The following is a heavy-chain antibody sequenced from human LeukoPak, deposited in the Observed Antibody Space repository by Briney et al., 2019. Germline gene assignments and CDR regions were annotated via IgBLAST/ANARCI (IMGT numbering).Heavy chain of an antibody. J-gene: IGHJ5*02. Sequence: SVKVSCKASGGTFSSYTISWVGQAPGQGLEWMGRIIPILGIANYAQKFQGRVTITADKSTSTAYMKLSSLRSEDTAVYYCARDRRFDFWSGYSMPVSPPALGGQYNWFDPWGQGTLVTVSS. CDR3: ARDRRFDFWSGYSMPVSPPALGGQYNWFDP. V-gene: IGHV1-69*04. D-gene: IGHD3-3*01. CDR1: GGTFSSYT. CDR2: IIPILGIA.